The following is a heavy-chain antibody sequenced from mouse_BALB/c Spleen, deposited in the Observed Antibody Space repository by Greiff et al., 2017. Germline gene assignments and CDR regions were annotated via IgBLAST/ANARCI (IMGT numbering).Heavy chain of an antibody. CDR2: INSNGGST. CDR3: ARRSPRYPYYFDY. Sequence: EVKVEESGGGLVKLGGSLKLSCAASGFTFSSYYMSWVRQTPEKRLELVAAINSNGGSTYYPDTVKGRFTISRDNAKNTLYLQMSSLKSEDTALYYCARRSPRYPYYFDYWGQGTTLTVSS. J-gene: IGHJ2*01. V-gene: IGHV5-6-2*01. CDR1: GFTFSSYY.